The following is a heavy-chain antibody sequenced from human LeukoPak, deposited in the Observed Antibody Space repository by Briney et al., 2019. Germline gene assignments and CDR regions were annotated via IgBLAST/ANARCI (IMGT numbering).Heavy chain of an antibody. CDR1: GGTFSSYA. D-gene: IGHD2-8*01. CDR2: IIPIFGTA. J-gene: IGHJ5*02. V-gene: IGHV1-69*13. Sequence: ASVKVSCKASGGTFSSYAISWVRQAPGQGLEWMGGIIPIFGTANYAQKFQGRVTITADESTSTAYMELSSLRSEDTAVYYCARRVANCTNGRCRSYYSDTWGQGTMVTVSA. CDR3: ARRVANCTNGRCRSYYSDT.